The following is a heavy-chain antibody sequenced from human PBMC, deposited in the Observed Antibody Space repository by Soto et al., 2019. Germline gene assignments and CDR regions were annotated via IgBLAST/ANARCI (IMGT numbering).Heavy chain of an antibody. CDR1: GFTFSSCG. J-gene: IGHJ5*02. V-gene: IGHV1-58*02. D-gene: IGHD5-18*01. CDR3: AADLAPSDPDTWFQP. CDR2: IVVGSGNT. Sequence: QIQLVQFGPEVRKPGTPVKVSCKASGFTFSSCGKHWVRQARGQRLECIGWIVVGSGNTNYAQKFQERVTITRDVSTNTAYMELTSLSANDTAVYYCAADLAPSDPDTWFQPWGQGPLVTVSS.